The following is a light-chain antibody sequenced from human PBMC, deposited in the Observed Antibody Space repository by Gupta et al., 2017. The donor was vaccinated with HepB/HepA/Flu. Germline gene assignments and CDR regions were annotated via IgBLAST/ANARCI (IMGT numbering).Light chain of an antibody. Sequence: QSGLTQPPSVSGAPWQRVTISCTGSSSNIGAHYDVHWYQQLPKTAPKLLIDDNNRRPSGVPDRFAGYTAGTSASRDITGLQTEDAADYYGQYFDNGLSSWVFGGGTKLTVL. CDR2: DNN. J-gene: IGLJ3*02. CDR1: SSNIGAHYD. CDR3: QYFDNGLSSWV. V-gene: IGLV1-40*01.